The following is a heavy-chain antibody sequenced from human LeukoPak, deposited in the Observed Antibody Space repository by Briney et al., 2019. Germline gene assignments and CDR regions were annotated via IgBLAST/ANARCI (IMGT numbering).Heavy chain of an antibody. D-gene: IGHD6-19*01. V-gene: IGHV3-23*01. Sequence: GGSLRLSCAASGFSFSSYAMSWVRQAPGKGLEWVSAISGSGGSTQCADSVKGRFTMSRENSENTLYLQMSSLRAEDTAVYYCAKDYGSSSVWIFGYWGQGTLVTVSS. CDR2: ISGSGGST. J-gene: IGHJ4*02. CDR3: AKDYGSSSVWIFGY. CDR1: GFSFSSYA.